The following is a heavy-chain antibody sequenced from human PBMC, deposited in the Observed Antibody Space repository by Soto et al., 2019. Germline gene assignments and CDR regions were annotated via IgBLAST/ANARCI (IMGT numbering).Heavy chain of an antibody. CDR3: ARGIAAAGTIDY. Sequence: SETLSLTCTVSGGSISSGGYYWSWIRQHPGKGLEWIGYIYYSGGTYYNPSLKSRVTISVDTSKNQFSLKLSSVTAADTAVYYCARGIAAAGTIDYWGQGTLVTVSS. D-gene: IGHD6-13*01. J-gene: IGHJ4*02. CDR1: GGSISSGGYY. V-gene: IGHV4-31*03. CDR2: IYYSGGT.